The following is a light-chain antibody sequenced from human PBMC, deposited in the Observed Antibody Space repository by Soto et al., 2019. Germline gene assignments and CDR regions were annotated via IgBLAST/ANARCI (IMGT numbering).Light chain of an antibody. CDR2: GAS. J-gene: IGKJ5*01. CDR3: QQYGSSPIT. Sequence: EIVLTQSPGTLSLSPGERATLSCRASQSVTSSYLAWYQQKPGQAPRLLIYGASSRATGIPDRFSGSGSGTDFTLTISKLEPEDFAMYYCQQYGSSPITFGQGTRLEIK. V-gene: IGKV3-20*01. CDR1: QSVTSSY.